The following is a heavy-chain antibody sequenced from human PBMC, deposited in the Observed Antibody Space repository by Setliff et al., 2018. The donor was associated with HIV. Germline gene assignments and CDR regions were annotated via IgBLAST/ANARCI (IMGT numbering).Heavy chain of an antibody. CDR3: ESRVYYYDSSGYLREEGFDP. V-gene: IGHV4-39*01. CDR2: IYHSGST. J-gene: IGHJ5*02. CDR1: GGSISSSNYY. Sequence: SETLSLTCTVSGGSISSSNYYWGWIRQPPGKGLEYIGSIYHSGSTYYNPSLKSRVTISVDTSKNQFSLKLNSVTAADTAVYYCESRVYYYDSSGYLREEGFDPWGQGTLVTVSS. D-gene: IGHD3-22*01.